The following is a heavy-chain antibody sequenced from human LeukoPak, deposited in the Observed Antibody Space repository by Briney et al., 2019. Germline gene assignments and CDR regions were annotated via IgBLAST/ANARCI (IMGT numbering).Heavy chain of an antibody. CDR3: ARDRGDCSGGSCYSDYFDY. CDR1: GFAFRSYG. D-gene: IGHD2-15*01. V-gene: IGHV3-33*01. CDR2: IWYDASNQ. J-gene: IGHJ4*02. Sequence: PGGSLRLSCAASGFAFRSYGMHWVRQAQGKGPEWVAIIWYDASNQYCADSVKGRFTISRDNSKNTLYLQLSSLRAEDTAVYYCARDRGDCSGGSCYSDYFDYWGQGTLVTVSS.